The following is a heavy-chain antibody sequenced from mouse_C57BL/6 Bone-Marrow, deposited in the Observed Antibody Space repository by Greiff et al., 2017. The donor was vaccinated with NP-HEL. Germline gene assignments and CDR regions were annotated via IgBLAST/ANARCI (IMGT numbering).Heavy chain of an antibody. J-gene: IGHJ1*03. CDR1: GYTFTSYG. Sequence: QVQLQQSGAELARPGASVKLSCKASGYTFTSYGISWVKQRTGQGLEWIGEIYPRSGNTYYNEKFKGKATLTADKSSSTAYMELRSLTSEDSAVYFCERGITTVVATYWYCDVWGTGTTVTVSS. D-gene: IGHD1-1*01. CDR2: IYPRSGNT. V-gene: IGHV1-81*01. CDR3: ERGITTVVATYWYCDV.